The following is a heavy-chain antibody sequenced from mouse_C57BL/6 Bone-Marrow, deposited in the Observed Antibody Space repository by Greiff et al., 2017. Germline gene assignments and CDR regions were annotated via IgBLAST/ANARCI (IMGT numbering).Heavy chain of an antibody. Sequence: QVQLQQSGAELVRPGASVKLSCKASGYTFTDYYINWVKQRPGQGLEWIARIYPGSGNTYYNEKFKGKATLTADKSSSTASLQLSSLTSEEPAVYFCARGGYYGYYALDNWGQGTSVTVSS. D-gene: IGHD1-1*01. CDR1: GYTFTDYY. CDR3: ARGGYYGYYALDN. V-gene: IGHV1-76*01. CDR2: IYPGSGNT. J-gene: IGHJ4*01.